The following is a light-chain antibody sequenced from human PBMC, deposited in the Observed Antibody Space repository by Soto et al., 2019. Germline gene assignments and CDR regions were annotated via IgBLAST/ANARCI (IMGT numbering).Light chain of an antibody. Sequence: EIVLTQSPGTLSLSPGERATPTCRASQTVTSSYLAWYQQKPGQAPRLLIYGASSRATGIPDRFRGSGSGTDFTLTISRLEPEDFAVYSCQQYNSYSPWTFGQGTKVDIK. CDR3: QQYNSYSPWT. CDR2: GAS. J-gene: IGKJ1*01. CDR1: QTVTSSY. V-gene: IGKV3-20*01.